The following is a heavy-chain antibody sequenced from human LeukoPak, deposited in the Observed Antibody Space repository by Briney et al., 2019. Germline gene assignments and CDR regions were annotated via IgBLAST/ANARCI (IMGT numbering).Heavy chain of an antibody. CDR3: ARDPGPEVVVAAMGSFDY. Sequence: QPGGSLRLSCAASGFTFSSYAMHWVRQAPGKGLEWVAVILYDGSNKYYADSVKGRFTISRDNSKNTLYLQMNSLRAEDTAVYYCARDPGPEVVVAAMGSFDYWGQGTLVTVSS. CDR2: ILYDGSNK. V-gene: IGHV3-30*04. CDR1: GFTFSSYA. J-gene: IGHJ4*02. D-gene: IGHD2-15*01.